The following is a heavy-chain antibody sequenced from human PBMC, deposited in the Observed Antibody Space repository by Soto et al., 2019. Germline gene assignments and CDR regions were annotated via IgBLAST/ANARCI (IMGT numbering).Heavy chain of an antibody. J-gene: IGHJ5*02. V-gene: IGHV4-39*01. CDR2: VYYNENT. CDR1: GGSISSFAYY. Sequence: ASETLSLTCTVSGGSISSFAYYWGWIRQPPGKGLEWIGTVYYNENTYYNPSLKSRVTISVDTAKNQFSLNLRSVTAADTAIYFCARRERYYGSPGWFDPWGQGTLVILSS. CDR3: ARRERYYGSPGWFDP. D-gene: IGHD3-10*01.